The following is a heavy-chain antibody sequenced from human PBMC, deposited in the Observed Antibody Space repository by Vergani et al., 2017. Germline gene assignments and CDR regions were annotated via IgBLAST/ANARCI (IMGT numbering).Heavy chain of an antibody. J-gene: IGHJ4*02. D-gene: IGHD5-18*01. CDR2: ISSSSSYI. CDR3: ARETSYGEEKFYY. V-gene: IGHV3-21*01. CDR1: GFTFSSYS. Sequence: EVQLVESGGGLVKPGGSLRLSCAASGFTFSSYSMNWVRQAPGKGLEWVSSISSSSSYIYYADSVKGRFTISRDNAKNSLYLQMNSLRAEDTAVYYCARETSYGEEKFYYWGQGTLVTVSS.